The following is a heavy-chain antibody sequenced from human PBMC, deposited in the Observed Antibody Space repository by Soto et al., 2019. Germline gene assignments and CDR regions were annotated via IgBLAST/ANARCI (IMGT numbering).Heavy chain of an antibody. V-gene: IGHV4-39*01. CDR1: GGSISSSSYD. CDR2: IYYSGST. J-gene: IGHJ6*02. CDR3: ARRLYYDSSGFEGGGMDV. D-gene: IGHD3-22*01. Sequence: ASETPSLTCTVCGGSISSSSYDWGWIRQPPGKGLEWIGSIYYSGSTYYNPSLKSRVTISVDTSKNQFSLKLSSVTAADTAVYNCARRLYYDSSGFEGGGMDVWGQGTTVTVSS.